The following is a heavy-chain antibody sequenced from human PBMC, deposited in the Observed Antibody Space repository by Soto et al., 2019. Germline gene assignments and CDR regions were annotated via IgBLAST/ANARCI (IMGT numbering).Heavy chain of an antibody. Sequence: SVKVSCKASGGTFSSYAISWVRQAPGQGLEWMGGIIPIFGTANYAQKFQGRVTITADESTSTAYMELSSLRSEDTAVYYCARGRGIVVVPTNYYYGMDVWGQGTTVTV. V-gene: IGHV1-69*13. CDR2: IIPIFGTA. J-gene: IGHJ6*02. D-gene: IGHD2-2*01. CDR3: ARGRGIVVVPTNYYYGMDV. CDR1: GGTFSSYA.